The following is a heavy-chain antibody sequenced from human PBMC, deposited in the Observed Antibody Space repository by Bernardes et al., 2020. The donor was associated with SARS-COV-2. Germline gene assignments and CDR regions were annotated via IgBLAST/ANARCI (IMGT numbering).Heavy chain of an antibody. CDR2: IYHSGNT. Sequence: SETLSLTCAVSGYSISSGYYRGWIRQPPGKGLEWIGNIYHSGNTYYNPSLESRVTISVDTSKNQFSLELSSVTAADAAVYYCARSLFGSSSWYFDLWGRGTLVTVSS. D-gene: IGHD6-6*01. CDR3: ARSLFGSSSWYFDL. V-gene: IGHV4-38-2*01. J-gene: IGHJ2*01. CDR1: GYSISSGYY.